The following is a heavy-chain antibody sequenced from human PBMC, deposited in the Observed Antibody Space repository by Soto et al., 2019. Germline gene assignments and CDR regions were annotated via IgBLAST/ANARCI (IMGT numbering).Heavy chain of an antibody. Sequence: QLQLQESGPGLVKPSETLSLTCTVSGGSISSSNYYWGWVRQPPGKGPEWIGSMYYRGSIYSNPSLKRRVTISVDTSKNQFSLKVTSATAADTAVYYCLSGSGIAAWDYWGQGTLVNVSS. CDR1: GGSISSSNYY. CDR2: MYYRGSI. V-gene: IGHV4-39*01. CDR3: LSGSGIAAWDY. J-gene: IGHJ4*02. D-gene: IGHD3-10*01.